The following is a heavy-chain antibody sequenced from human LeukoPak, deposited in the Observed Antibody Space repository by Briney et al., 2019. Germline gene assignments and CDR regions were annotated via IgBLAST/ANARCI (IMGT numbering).Heavy chain of an antibody. CDR2: IYYSGST. CDR3: ARLGSSWYILDY. J-gene: IGHJ4*02. V-gene: IGHV4-59*01. Sequence: PSETLSLTCTVSGGSISSYYWSWIRQPPGKGLEWIGYIYYSGSTNYNPSLKSRVTISVDTSKNQFSLKLSSVTAADTAVYYCARLGSSWYILDYWGQGTLVTVSS. D-gene: IGHD6-13*01. CDR1: GGSISSYY.